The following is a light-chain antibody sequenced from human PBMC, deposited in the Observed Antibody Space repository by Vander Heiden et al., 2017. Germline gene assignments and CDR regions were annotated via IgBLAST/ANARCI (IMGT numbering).Light chain of an antibody. V-gene: IGKV3-15*01. CDR2: GAS. J-gene: IGKJ3*01. Sequence: EIVMTQSPATLSVSPGERATLSCRASQSVSSNLAWYQQKPGQAPRLLIYGASTRATGIPARFSGSGSGTEFTLTISSLQSEDFAVYYCQQYNNWPLTFGDGTKVDIK. CDR3: QQYNNWPLT. CDR1: QSVSSN.